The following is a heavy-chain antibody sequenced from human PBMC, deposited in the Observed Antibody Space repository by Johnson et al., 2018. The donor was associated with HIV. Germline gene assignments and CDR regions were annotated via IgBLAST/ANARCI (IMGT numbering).Heavy chain of an antibody. CDR1: GFTFSSYW. Sequence: VQLVESGGGFVQPGGSLRLSCAASGFTFSSYWMHWVRQAPGKGLVWVSRINSDGSSTSYADSVKGRFTISRDNAKNSMYLQMNSLLVEDTALYYCAKGSMSTPGQWLPKVDAFNIWGQGTMVTVSS. D-gene: IGHD6-19*01. J-gene: IGHJ3*02. V-gene: IGHV3-74*01. CDR2: INSDGSST. CDR3: AKGSMSTPGQWLPKVDAFNI.